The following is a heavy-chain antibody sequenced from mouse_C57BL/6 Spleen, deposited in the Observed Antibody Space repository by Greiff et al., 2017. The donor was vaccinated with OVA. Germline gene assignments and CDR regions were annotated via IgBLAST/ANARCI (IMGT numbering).Heavy chain of an antibody. D-gene: IGHD1-1*01. CDR1: GYTFTDYY. CDR3: ARRGGSSPRYFDY. CDR2: INPYNGGT. Sequence: VQLKQSGPVLVKPGASVKMSCKASGYTFTDYYMNWVKQSHGKSLEWIGVINPYNGGTSYNQKFKGKATLTVDKSSSTAYMELNSLTSEDSAVYYCARRGGSSPRYFDYWGQGTTLTVSS. J-gene: IGHJ2*01. V-gene: IGHV1-19*01.